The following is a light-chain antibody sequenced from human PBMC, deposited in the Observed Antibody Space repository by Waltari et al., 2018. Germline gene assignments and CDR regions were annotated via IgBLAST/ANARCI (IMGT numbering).Light chain of an antibody. CDR3: QQYYSIPIT. J-gene: IGKJ5*01. Sequence: DIVMTQSPDSLAVSLGERATINCKSSQSIFYNSNNKNYLAWYQQKPGQPPKLLIYWASTREPGVPDRFSGSGSGADFTLTISSLQAEDVAVYCCQQYYSIPITFGQGTRLEIK. V-gene: IGKV4-1*01. CDR1: QSIFYNSNNKNY. CDR2: WAS.